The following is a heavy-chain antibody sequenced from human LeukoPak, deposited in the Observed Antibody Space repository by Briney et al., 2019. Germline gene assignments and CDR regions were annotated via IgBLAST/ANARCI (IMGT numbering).Heavy chain of an antibody. CDR3: ARLQFGRFLEWFDAFDI. CDR1: GGSISSSSYY. CDR2: IDTSGST. V-gene: IGHV4-61*05. Sequence: SETLSLTCTVSGGSISSSSYYWGWIRQPPGKGLEWIGYIDTSGSTNYNPSLKSRVTISVDTSKNQFSLKLSSVTAADTAVYYCARLQFGRFLEWFDAFDIWGQGTMVTVSS. J-gene: IGHJ3*02. D-gene: IGHD3-3*01.